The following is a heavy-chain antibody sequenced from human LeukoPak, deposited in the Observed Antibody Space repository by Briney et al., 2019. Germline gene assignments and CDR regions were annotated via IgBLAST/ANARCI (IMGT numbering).Heavy chain of an antibody. CDR1: GGSINNY. CDR3: ARGRAVTTGDDY. J-gene: IGHJ4*02. D-gene: IGHD4-17*01. V-gene: IGHV4-4*07. CDR2: IFSSGST. Sequence: SETLSLTCTVSGGSINNYWSWIRQPAGKGLEWIGRIFSSGSTVYHPSLKSRVTMSVDTSRNSFSLNLTSVTAADTAVYYCARGRAVTTGDDYWGQGTLVTVSS.